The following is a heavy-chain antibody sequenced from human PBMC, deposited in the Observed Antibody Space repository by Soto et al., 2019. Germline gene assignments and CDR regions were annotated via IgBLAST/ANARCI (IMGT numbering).Heavy chain of an antibody. D-gene: IGHD5-12*01. CDR3: ARRIVATIRDYYGMDV. CDR1: GGSISSGDYY. CDR2: IYYSGST. Sequence: PSETLSLTCTVSGGSISSGDYYWSWIRQPPGKGLEWIGYIYYSGSTYYNPSLKSRVTISVDTSKNQFSLKLSSVTAADTAVYYCARRIVATIRDYYGMDVWGQGTTVTVSS. V-gene: IGHV4-30-4*01. J-gene: IGHJ6*02.